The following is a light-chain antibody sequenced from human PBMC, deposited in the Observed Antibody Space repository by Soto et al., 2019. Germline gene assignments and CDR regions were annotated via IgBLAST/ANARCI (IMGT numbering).Light chain of an antibody. CDR1: QGISTY. CDR2: AAS. J-gene: IGKJ1*01. V-gene: IGKV1-39*01. Sequence: IQMTQSPSSLSASVGDRVTITCRASQGISTYLNWYQQKPGKAHKILIYAASSLQSGVPSGFSGSGSETDFTLTISSLHPEEFATYSCQQSYRTTWTVGQGNKVDIK. CDR3: QQSYRTTWT.